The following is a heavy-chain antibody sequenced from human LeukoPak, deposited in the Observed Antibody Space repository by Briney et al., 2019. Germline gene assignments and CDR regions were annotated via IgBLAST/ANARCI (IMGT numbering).Heavy chain of an antibody. CDR3: ARRPHYYDSSGVFDY. CDR1: GGSISSYY. CDR2: IYYSGST. Sequence: SETLSLTCTVSGGSISSYYWSWIRQPPGKGLEWIGYIYYSGSTNYNPSLKSRVTISVDTSKNQFSLKLSSVTAADTAVYYCARRPHYYDSSGVFDYWGQGTLVTISS. D-gene: IGHD3-22*01. J-gene: IGHJ4*02. V-gene: IGHV4-59*12.